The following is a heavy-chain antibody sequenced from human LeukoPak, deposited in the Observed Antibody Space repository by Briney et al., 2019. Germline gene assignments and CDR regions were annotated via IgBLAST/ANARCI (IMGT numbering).Heavy chain of an antibody. CDR1: GFTFSSYG. J-gene: IGHJ4*02. V-gene: IGHV3-30*18. CDR3: AKALWLLDY. Sequence: PGRSLRLSCAASGFTFSSYGMHWVRQAPGKGLEWVAVISYDGSNKYYAESVKGRFTISRDNAKNTLYLQMNSLRAEDTAVYYCAKALWLLDYWGQGTLVTVSS. CDR2: ISYDGSNK. D-gene: IGHD3-10*01.